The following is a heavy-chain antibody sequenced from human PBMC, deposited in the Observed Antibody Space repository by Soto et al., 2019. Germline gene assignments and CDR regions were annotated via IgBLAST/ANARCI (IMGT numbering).Heavy chain of an antibody. V-gene: IGHV4-59*01. CDR1: GGSIGSYY. Sequence: SETMSLTCTVAGGSIGSYYWSWIRQPPGKGLEWIGYIYYSGSTNYNPSLRSRVTISVDTSKNQFSLKLSSVTAADTAVYYCARGSGYDRGWFDPWGQGTLVTVSS. CDR2: IYYSGST. CDR3: ARGSGYDRGWFDP. D-gene: IGHD5-12*01. J-gene: IGHJ5*02.